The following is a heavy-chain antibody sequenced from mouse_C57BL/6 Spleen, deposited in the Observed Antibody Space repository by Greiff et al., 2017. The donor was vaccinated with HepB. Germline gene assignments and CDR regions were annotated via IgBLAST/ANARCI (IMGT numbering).Heavy chain of an antibody. Sequence: EVKLMESGPELVKPGASVKISCKASGYSFTDYNMNWVKQSNGKSLEWIGVINPNYGTTSYNQKFKGKATLTVDQSSSTAYMQLNSLTSEDSAVYYCASMVTTGGYAMDYWGQGTSVTVSS. CDR2: INPNYGTT. J-gene: IGHJ4*01. CDR3: ASMVTTGGYAMDY. V-gene: IGHV1-39*01. D-gene: IGHD2-2*01. CDR1: GYSFTDYN.